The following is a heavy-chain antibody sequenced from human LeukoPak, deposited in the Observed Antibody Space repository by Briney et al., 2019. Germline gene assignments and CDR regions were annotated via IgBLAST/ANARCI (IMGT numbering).Heavy chain of an antibody. D-gene: IGHD1-26*01. Sequence: SETLSLTCTVSSGSISSYYWSWIRQPPGKELELIGYIYYSGTTNYNPSLNSRVTISLDASNKQLSLTLNSVTAADTAVYYCASLELIGEKRGAFHTWGQGTMVTVSS. CDR1: SGSISSYY. J-gene: IGHJ3*02. CDR2: IYYSGTT. V-gene: IGHV4-59*01. CDR3: ASLELIGEKRGAFHT.